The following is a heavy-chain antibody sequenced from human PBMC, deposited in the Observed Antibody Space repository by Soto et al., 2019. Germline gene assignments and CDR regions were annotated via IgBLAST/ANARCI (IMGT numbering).Heavy chain of an antibody. D-gene: IGHD4-17*01. CDR2: ISVYNGNT. CDR1: GYTFTTYG. CDR3: ARDAGITVTETLDY. Sequence: QVQLVQSGAEVKKPGASVKVSCKASGYTFTTYGVSWVRQAPGQGLEWMGWISVYNGNTNYAQKFLGRVTMTTDTSTSTAYMELRSLRSDDTAIYYCARDAGITVTETLDYWGQGTVVTVSS. J-gene: IGHJ4*02. V-gene: IGHV1-18*01.